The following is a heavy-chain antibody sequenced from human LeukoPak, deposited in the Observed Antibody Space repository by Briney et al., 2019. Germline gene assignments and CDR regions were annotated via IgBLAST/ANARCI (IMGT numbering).Heavy chain of an antibody. V-gene: IGHV3-7*04. Sequence: GGSLRLSCVASGFTFSSYWMTWVRQAPGKGLEWVANIKQDGSERSYVASVKGRFTVSRDNAKNSLYLQMNSLRAEVTAVYYCAKDTASSWWYFDLWGRGTLVTVSS. CDR1: GFTFSSYW. CDR2: IKQDGSER. CDR3: AKDTASSWWYFDL. D-gene: IGHD5-18*01. J-gene: IGHJ2*01.